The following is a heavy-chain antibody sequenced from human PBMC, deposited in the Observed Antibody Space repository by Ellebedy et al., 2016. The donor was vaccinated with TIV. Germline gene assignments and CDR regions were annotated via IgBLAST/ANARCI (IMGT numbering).Heavy chain of an antibody. CDR2: IYYSGST. CDR1: GGSISSYY. CDR3: ARGDGYGDYGLEY. V-gene: IGHV4-59*08. D-gene: IGHD4-17*01. Sequence: MPSETLSLTCTVSGGSISSYYWSWIRQPPGKGLEWIGYIYYSGSTNYNPSLKSRVTISVDTSKNQFSLKLSSVTAADTAVYYCARGDGYGDYGLEYWGQGTLVTVSS. J-gene: IGHJ4*02.